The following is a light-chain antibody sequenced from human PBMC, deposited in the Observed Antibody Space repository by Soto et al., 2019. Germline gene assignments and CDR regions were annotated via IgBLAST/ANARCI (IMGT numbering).Light chain of an antibody. CDR1: QSFNGR. CDR2: DVS. Sequence: DIQMTQSPSTLSSSIGDRVTINCRASQSFNGRLAWYQQRPGHAPNLLIYDVSTLETGVPSRFSGTGSETEFTFTISGLQPDDFATYYCQQYYYYSTFGPGTKVDIK. V-gene: IGKV1-5*01. CDR3: QQYYYYST. J-gene: IGKJ1*01.